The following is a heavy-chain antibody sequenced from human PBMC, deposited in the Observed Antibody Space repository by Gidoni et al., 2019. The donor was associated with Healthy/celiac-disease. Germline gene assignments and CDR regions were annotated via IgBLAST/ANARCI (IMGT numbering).Heavy chain of an antibody. CDR2: TYYRSKWYN. D-gene: IGHD3-10*01. J-gene: IGHJ3*02. CDR3: ARDALSVPRRFGELFFRAFDI. CDR1: GDSVSRNSAA. Sequence: QVQLQQSGPGLVKPSQTLSLTCAISGDSVSRNSAAWNWIRQSPSRGLEWLGRTYYRSKWYNDYAVSVKSRITINPDTSKNQFSLQLNSVTPEDTAVYYCARDALSVPRRFGELFFRAFDIWGQGTMVTVSS. V-gene: IGHV6-1*01.